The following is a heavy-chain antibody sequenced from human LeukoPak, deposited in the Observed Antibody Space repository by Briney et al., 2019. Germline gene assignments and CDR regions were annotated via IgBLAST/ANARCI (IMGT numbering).Heavy chain of an antibody. CDR2: INPNSGST. V-gene: IGHV1-2*06. D-gene: IGHD2-2*01. CDR3: AREGGAYCSSTSCSFEKYNWFDP. Sequence: ASVKVSCKASGYTFTGYYMHWVRQAPGQGLEWMGRINPNSGSTNYAQKFQGRVTMTRDTSIITAYMELSRLRSDDTAVYYCAREGGAYCSSTSCSFEKYNWFDPWGQGTLVTVSS. J-gene: IGHJ5*02. CDR1: GYTFTGYY.